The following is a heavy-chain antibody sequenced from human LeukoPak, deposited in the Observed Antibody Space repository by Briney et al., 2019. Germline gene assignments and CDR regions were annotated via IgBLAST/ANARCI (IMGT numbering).Heavy chain of an antibody. Sequence: SETLSLTCAVYGGSFRGYYWSWIRQPPGKGPEWIGEINHSGSTNYNPSLKSRVTISVDTSKNQFSLKLSSVTAADTAVYYCARRKTVAGRGVDSWGQGTLVTVSS. D-gene: IGHD6-19*01. CDR2: INHSGST. J-gene: IGHJ4*02. V-gene: IGHV4-34*01. CDR1: GGSFRGYY. CDR3: ARRKTVAGRGVDS.